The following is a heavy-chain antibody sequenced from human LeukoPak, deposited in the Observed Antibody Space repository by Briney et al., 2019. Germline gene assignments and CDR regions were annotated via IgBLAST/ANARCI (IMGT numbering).Heavy chain of an antibody. Sequence: ASVKVSCKASGGTFGSYAISWVRQAPGQGLEWMGRIIPILGIANYAQKFQGRVTITADKSTSTAYMELSSLRSEDTAVYYCARSTVTTTTFDYWGQGTLVTVSS. J-gene: IGHJ4*02. CDR3: ARSTVTTTTFDY. D-gene: IGHD4-4*01. CDR2: IIPILGIA. CDR1: GGTFGSYA. V-gene: IGHV1-69*04.